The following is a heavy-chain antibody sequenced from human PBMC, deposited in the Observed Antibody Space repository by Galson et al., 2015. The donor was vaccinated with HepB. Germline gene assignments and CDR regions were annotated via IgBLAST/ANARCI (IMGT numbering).Heavy chain of an antibody. CDR2: ISAYNGNT. V-gene: IGHV1-18*04. D-gene: IGHD7-27*01. J-gene: IGHJ4*02. CDR1: GSTFTSYG. CDR3: ARNPNPKLGIFSLTDFDY. Sequence: QSGAEVKKPGASVKVSCKASGSTFTSYGISWVRQAPGQGLEWTGWISAYNGNTNYAQKLQGRVTMTTDTSTSTAYMELRSLRSDDTAVYYCARNPNPKLGIFSLTDFDYWGQGTLVTVSP.